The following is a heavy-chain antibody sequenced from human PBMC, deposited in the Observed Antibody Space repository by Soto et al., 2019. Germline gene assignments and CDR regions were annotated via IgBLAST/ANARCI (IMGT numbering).Heavy chain of an antibody. V-gene: IGHV3-48*02. CDR2: ISSSSSTI. CDR1: GFTFSSYS. Sequence: EVQLVESGGGLVQPGGSLRLSCAASGFTFSSYSMNWVRQAPGKGLEWVSYISSSSSTIYYADSVKGRFTISRDNAKNSLYLQMNSLRDEDTAVYYCARDRTYYDSSGRLGNAFDIWGQGTMVTVSS. D-gene: IGHD3-22*01. J-gene: IGHJ3*02. CDR3: ARDRTYYDSSGRLGNAFDI.